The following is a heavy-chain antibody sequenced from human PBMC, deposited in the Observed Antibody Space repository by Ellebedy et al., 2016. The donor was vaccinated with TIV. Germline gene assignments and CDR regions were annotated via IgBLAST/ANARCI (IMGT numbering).Heavy chain of an antibody. D-gene: IGHD3-10*02. V-gene: IGHV4-39*01. CDR2: IYYSGNT. CDR1: GDSMSRSSYY. J-gene: IGHJ2*01. CDR3: ARATFYDVDLSGWYFDL. Sequence: SETLSLTCTVSGDSMSRSSYYWGWIRQPPGKGLEWIGSIYYSGNTYYNPSLKSRVTISVDTSKNQFSLKLNSVTAADTAVYYCARATFYDVDLSGWYFDLWGRGSLVTVSS.